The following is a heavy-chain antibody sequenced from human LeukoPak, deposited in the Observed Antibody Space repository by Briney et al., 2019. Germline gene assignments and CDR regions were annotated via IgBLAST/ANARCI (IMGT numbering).Heavy chain of an antibody. CDR1: DASISSGGYY. Sequence: SQTLSLTCTVSDASISSGGYYSSWIRQPPGKGLEWIGYSYYSGSTYYNPSLKSRVTISVDTSKNQFSLKLSSVTAADTAVYYCARAKGVGVLGWGQGTLVTVSS. D-gene: IGHD1-26*01. J-gene: IGHJ4*02. CDR3: ARAKGVGVLG. V-gene: IGHV4-30-4*08. CDR2: SYYSGST.